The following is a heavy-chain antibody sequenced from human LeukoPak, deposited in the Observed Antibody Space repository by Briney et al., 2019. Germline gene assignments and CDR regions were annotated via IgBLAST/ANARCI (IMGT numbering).Heavy chain of an antibody. J-gene: IGHJ6*02. CDR1: GFTVSSNY. V-gene: IGHV3-48*04. CDR3: ARVGYCSGGSCYYYGMDV. D-gene: IGHD2-15*01. CDR2: ISSSSSTI. Sequence: GGSLRLSCAASGFTVSSNYMSWVRQAPGKGLEWVSYISSSSSTIYYADSVKGRFTISRDNAKNSLYLQMNSLRAEDTAVYYCARVGYCSGGSCYYYGMDVWGQGTTVTVSS.